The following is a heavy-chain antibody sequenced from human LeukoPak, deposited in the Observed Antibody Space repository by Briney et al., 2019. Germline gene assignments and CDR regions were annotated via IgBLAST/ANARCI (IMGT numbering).Heavy chain of an antibody. CDR1: GFTFSSYW. CDR3: AREGEGGFDI. CDR2: IKKDGSEE. D-gene: IGHD3-16*01. J-gene: IGHJ3*02. Sequence: GGSLRLSCAASGFTFSSYWMSWVRQAPGKGLEWVANIKKDGSEEFYVDSVKGRFTISRDNAKKSLYLQMDSLRAEDTAVYYCAREGEGGFDIWGQGTMVTVSS. V-gene: IGHV3-7*01.